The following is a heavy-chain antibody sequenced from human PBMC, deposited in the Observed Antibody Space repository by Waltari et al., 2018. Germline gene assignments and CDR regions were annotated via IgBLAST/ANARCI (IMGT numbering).Heavy chain of an antibody. V-gene: IGHV3-53*01. D-gene: IGHD3-3*01. CDR1: GFTVSSNY. CDR3: ASGDYDFWSGSHDAFDI. CDR2: IYSCVSR. Sequence: EVQLVESGGGLIQPGGSLRLSCAASGFTVSSNYMSWVRQAPGKGLEWVSVIYSCVSRYHSDSVKGRFTISRDNSKNTLYLQMNILRAEDTAVYYCASGDYDFWSGSHDAFDIWGQGTMVTVSS. J-gene: IGHJ3*02.